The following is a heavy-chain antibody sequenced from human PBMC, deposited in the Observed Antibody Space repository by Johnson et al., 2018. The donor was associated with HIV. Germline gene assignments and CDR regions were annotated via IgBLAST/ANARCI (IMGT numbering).Heavy chain of an antibody. D-gene: IGHD3-22*01. CDR1: GFTFDDYG. CDR2: INWNGGST. Sequence: VQLVESGGGVVRPGGSLRLSCAASGFTFDDYGMSWVRQAPGKGLEWVSGINWNGGSTDYADSVRGRFTISRDNAKSSLYLQMNSPRAEDTALYYCARGFNSGYNDAFDIWGQGTMVTISS. J-gene: IGHJ3*02. V-gene: IGHV3-20*04. CDR3: ARGFNSGYNDAFDI.